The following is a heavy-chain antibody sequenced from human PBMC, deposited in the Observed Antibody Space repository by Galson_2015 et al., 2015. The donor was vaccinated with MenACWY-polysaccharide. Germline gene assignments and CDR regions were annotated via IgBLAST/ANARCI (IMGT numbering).Heavy chain of an antibody. Sequence: TLSLTCTVSGGSISGGGYFWSWLRQHPERGLEWIGYMSYTGVGNHNPSLKSRISISVDASKNQFSLNLYSMTAADSAAYFCARLPYVSGRFGWFDPWGQGTLVTVS. D-gene: IGHD3-10*01. J-gene: IGHJ5*02. V-gene: IGHV4-31*03. CDR1: GGSISGGGYF. CDR3: ARLPYVSGRFGWFDP. CDR2: MSYTGVG.